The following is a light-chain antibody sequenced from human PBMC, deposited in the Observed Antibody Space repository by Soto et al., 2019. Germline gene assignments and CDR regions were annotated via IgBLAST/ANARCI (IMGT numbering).Light chain of an antibody. CDR3: QQYGSSPPWT. J-gene: IGKJ1*01. Sequence: EIVLTQSPGTLSLSPGERATLSCRASQSVSSSYLAWYQQKPGQAPRLLMYGASSRATGIPDRFSGSGSGTDFTLTISRLEPEDFAGNYCQQYGSSPPWTFGQGTTVEIK. V-gene: IGKV3-20*01. CDR2: GAS. CDR1: QSVSSSY.